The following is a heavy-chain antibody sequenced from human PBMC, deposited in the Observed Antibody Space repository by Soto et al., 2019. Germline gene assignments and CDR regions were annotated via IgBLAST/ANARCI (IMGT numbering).Heavy chain of an antibody. J-gene: IGHJ3*02. CDR2: IYYSGNT. Sequence: QVQLQESGPGLVKPSQTLSLTCTVSGGSISSGDYYWSWIRQPPGKGLEWVGYIYYSGNTYYNPSLKSRITISVDTSTNRFFLKVNSVTAADRAVYYCARLLPSGGVFDIWGQGTMVTVSS. CDR1: GGSISSGDYY. V-gene: IGHV4-30-4*01. D-gene: IGHD2-8*01. CDR3: ARLLPSGGVFDI.